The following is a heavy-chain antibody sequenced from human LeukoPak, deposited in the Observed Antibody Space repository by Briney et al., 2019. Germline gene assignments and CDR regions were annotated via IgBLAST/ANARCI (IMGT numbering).Heavy chain of an antibody. CDR3: AKSSEYYDFWTSYLADS. CDR1: GFIFGNYW. J-gene: IGHJ4*02. CDR2: IKLDGSEK. D-gene: IGHD3-3*01. Sequence: GGSLTLSCVASGFIFGNYWITWVRQAPGKGLEWVANIKLDGSEKNYMDSVKGRSTISRDDAKSYLYMQMNNLRAEDTAVYYCAKSSEYYDFWTSYLADSWGQGTRVTVSS. V-gene: IGHV3-7*01.